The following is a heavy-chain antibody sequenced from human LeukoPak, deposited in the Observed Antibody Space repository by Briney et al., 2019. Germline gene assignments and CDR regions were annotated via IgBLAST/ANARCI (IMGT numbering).Heavy chain of an antibody. D-gene: IGHD6-13*01. J-gene: IGHJ4*02. V-gene: IGHV3-23*01. CDR3: AKVRSRIAAAGTSVYYFDY. Sequence: GGSLRLSCAASGFTFSIYAMSWVRQAPGKGLEWVSAISGSGGSTYYAASVKGRFTISRDNSKNTLYLQMNSLRAEDTAVYYCAKVRSRIAAAGTSVYYFDYWGQGTLVTVSS. CDR2: ISGSGGST. CDR1: GFTFSIYA.